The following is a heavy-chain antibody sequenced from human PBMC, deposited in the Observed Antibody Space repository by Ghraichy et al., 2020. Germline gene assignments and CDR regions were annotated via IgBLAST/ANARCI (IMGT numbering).Heavy chain of an antibody. CDR2: IYYSGST. V-gene: IGHV4-39*01. CDR3: ARRHKGSSPYYFDY. CDR1: GGSISSSSYY. J-gene: IGHJ4*02. Sequence: SETLSLTCTVSGGSISSSSYYWGWIRQPPGKGLEWIGSIYYSGSTYYNPSLKSRVTISVDTSKNQFSLKLSSVTAADTAVYYCARRHKGSSPYYFDYWGQGTLVTVSS. D-gene: IGHD6-6*01.